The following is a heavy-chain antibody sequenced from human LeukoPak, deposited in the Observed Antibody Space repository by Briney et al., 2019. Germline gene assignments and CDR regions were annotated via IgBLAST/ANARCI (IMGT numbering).Heavy chain of an antibody. CDR2: IYPGDSDT. J-gene: IGHJ4*02. CDR1: GYRFTSYW. D-gene: IGHD2-2*01. Sequence: GESLKISCKGLGYRFTSYWIGWVRQMPGKGLEWMGIIYPGDSDTRYSPSFQGQATISADKSISTTYLQWSSLKASDTAMYYCASLGYCSSTSCEYYFDYWGQGTLVTVSS. CDR3: ASLGYCSSTSCEYYFDY. V-gene: IGHV5-51*01.